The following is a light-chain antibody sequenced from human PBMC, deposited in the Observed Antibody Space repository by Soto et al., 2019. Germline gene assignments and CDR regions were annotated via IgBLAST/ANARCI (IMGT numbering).Light chain of an antibody. Sequence: DIQMTQSPSSLSASVGDRVTITCQASQDISNYLNWYQQKPGKAPKLLIYDASNLETGVPSRFSGSGSGTDFTVTISSLHPEDIATYYCQQNDNLPAFTFGPGTKVDIK. CDR3: QQNDNLPAFT. CDR1: QDISNY. CDR2: DAS. J-gene: IGKJ3*01. V-gene: IGKV1-33*01.